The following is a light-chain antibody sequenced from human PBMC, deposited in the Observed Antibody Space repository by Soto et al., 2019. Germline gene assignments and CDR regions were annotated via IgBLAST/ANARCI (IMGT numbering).Light chain of an antibody. J-gene: IGKJ1*01. Sequence: EVVLTQSPGTLSLSPGERATLSCRASQSVSSSYLAWYQQQPGQAPRLLIYAASSRATGIPDRFSGSGSGTDFSLTISRLEPDDFAVYYCQQYGSSRKTFGQGTKVEIK. CDR3: QQYGSSRKT. CDR2: AAS. V-gene: IGKV3-20*01. CDR1: QSVSSSY.